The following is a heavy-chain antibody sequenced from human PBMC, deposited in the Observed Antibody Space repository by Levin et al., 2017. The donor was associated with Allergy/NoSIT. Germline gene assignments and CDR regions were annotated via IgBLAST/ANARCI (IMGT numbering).Heavy chain of an antibody. D-gene: IGHD2-15*01. CDR3: ARDCSGGSCYRDERKRFDY. J-gene: IGHJ4*02. V-gene: IGHV3-7*01. CDR2: IKQDGSEK. Sequence: PGGSLRLSCAASGFTFSSYWMSWVRQAPGKGLEWVANIKQDGSEKYYVDSVKGRFTISRDNAKNSLYLQMNSLRAEDTAVYYCARDCSGGSCYRDERKRFDYWGQGTLVTVSS. CDR1: GFTFSSYW.